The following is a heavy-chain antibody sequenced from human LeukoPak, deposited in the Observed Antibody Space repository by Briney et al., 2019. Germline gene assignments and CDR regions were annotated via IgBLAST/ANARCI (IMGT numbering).Heavy chain of an antibody. CDR1: GGSFSGYY. CDR2: INHSGST. J-gene: IGHJ4*02. CDR3: AREPHGYFDY. Sequence: SETLSLTCAVYGGSFSGYYWSWIRQPPGKGLEWIGEINHSGSTNYNPSLKSRVTISVDTSKNQFSLKLSSVTAADTAVYYCAREPHGYFDYWGQGTLVTVSS. D-gene: IGHD2-8*01. V-gene: IGHV4-34*01.